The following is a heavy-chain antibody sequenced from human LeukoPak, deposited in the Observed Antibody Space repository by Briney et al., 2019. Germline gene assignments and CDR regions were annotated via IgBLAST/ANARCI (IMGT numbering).Heavy chain of an antibody. D-gene: IGHD6-13*01. V-gene: IGHV4-39*07. J-gene: IGHJ5*02. CDR2: IYYSGNT. Sequence: PSETLSLTCTVSGVSISSSNSYWGWIRQPPGKGLEWIGSIYYSGNTYYNASLKSQVTMSVDTSKNQFSLKLSSVTAADTAVYYCARDRQQQLVSWFDPWGQGTLVTVSS. CDR3: ARDRQQQLVSWFDP. CDR1: GVSISSSNSY.